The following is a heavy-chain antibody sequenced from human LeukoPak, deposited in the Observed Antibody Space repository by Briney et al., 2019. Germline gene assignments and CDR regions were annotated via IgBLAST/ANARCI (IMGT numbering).Heavy chain of an antibody. D-gene: IGHD6-19*01. CDR3: ASGEGWLVRY. CDR2: IYHSGST. V-gene: IGHV4-38-2*02. Sequence: SETLSLTCTVSGYSISSGYYWGWIRQPPGKGLEWIGSIYHSGSTYYNPSLKSRVTISVDTSKNQFSLKLNSVTAADTAVYYCASGEGWLVRYWGQGTLVTVSS. J-gene: IGHJ4*02. CDR1: GYSISSGYY.